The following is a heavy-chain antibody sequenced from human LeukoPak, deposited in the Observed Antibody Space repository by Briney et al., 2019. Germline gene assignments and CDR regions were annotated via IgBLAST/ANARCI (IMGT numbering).Heavy chain of an antibody. V-gene: IGHV1-69*05. J-gene: IGHJ5*02. CDR3: ARDPGYCSSTSCYTWFDP. CDR1: GGTFSSYA. Sequence: SVKVSCKASGGTFSSYAISWVRQAPGQGLEWMGGIIPIFGTANYAQKLQGRVTMTTDTSTSTAYMELRSLRSDDTAVYYCARDPGYCSSTSCYTWFDPWGQGTLVTVSS. CDR2: IIPIFGTA. D-gene: IGHD2-2*02.